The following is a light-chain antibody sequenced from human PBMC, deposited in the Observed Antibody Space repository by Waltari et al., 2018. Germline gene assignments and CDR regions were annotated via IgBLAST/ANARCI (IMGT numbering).Light chain of an antibody. CDR1: SPNIGAGTD. CDR2: GNN. Sequence: QSVLTQPPSMSGAPGQRATIPCPGSSPNIGAGTDVPWYQVFPGTAPKLLIYGNNNRPSGVPDRFSGSKSDTSASLAIGGLQAEDEADYYCQSFDIRLSGGVVFGGGTKVTVL. V-gene: IGLV1-40*01. CDR3: QSFDIRLSGGVV. J-gene: IGLJ3*02.